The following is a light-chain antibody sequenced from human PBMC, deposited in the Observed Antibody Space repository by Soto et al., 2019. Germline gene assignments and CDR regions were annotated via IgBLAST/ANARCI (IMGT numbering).Light chain of an antibody. Sequence: DIQMTQSPSFLSASVGDRATITCRASQSISSYLNWYQQKPGKAPKLLIYAASSLHGGVPSRFSGSGSGTDFTLTISSLLPEDFATYNCQQSYSTPFTFGQGTRLEIK. CDR3: QQSYSTPFT. CDR1: QSISSY. J-gene: IGKJ5*01. V-gene: IGKV1-39*01. CDR2: AAS.